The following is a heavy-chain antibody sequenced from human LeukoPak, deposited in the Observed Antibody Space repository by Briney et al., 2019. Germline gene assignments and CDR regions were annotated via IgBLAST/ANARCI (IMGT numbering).Heavy chain of an antibody. CDR2: ISSSGSTI. J-gene: IGHJ6*04. CDR3: AELGITMIGGV. CDR1: GFTFSSYH. D-gene: IGHD3-10*02. Sequence: GGSLRLSCEVSGFTFSSYHMNWVRQAPGKGLEWISYISSSGSTIYYADSVKGRFTISRDNAKNSLYLQMNSLRAEDTAVYYCAELGITMIGGVWGKGTTVTISS. V-gene: IGHV3-48*03.